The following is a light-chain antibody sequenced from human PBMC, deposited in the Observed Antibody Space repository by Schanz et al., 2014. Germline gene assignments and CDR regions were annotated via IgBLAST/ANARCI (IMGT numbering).Light chain of an antibody. J-gene: IGKJ4*01. CDR3: QQFYSLPLT. V-gene: IGKV4-1*01. CDR2: WAS. Sequence: DIVMTQSPDSLAVSLGERATIHCKSSQSVLYSSDNKNYLAWYQQKPGQPPKLLIYWASTRESGVPDRFSGSGSGTDFTLTISSLQAEDVAVYYCQQFYSLPLTFGGGTKVEFK. CDR1: QSVLYSSDNKNY.